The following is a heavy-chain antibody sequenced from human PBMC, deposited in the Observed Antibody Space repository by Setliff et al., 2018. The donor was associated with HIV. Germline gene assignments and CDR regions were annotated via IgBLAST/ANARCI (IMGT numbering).Heavy chain of an antibody. V-gene: IGHV3-23*01. D-gene: IGHD4-17*01. CDR2: ISSSGGAT. Sequence: GASLKISCSASGFSFSKYAMHWVRQAPGKGLEWVSTISSSGGATYYADSVKGRFTSVGPDSKNTLYLQMNSLRVKDTAVYYCAKDKGVTTPAFDIWGQGTMVTVSS. CDR3: AKDKGVTTPAFDI. J-gene: IGHJ3*02. CDR1: GFSFSKYA.